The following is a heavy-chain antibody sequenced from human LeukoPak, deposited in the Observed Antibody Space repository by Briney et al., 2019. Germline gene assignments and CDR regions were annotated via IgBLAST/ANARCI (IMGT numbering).Heavy chain of an antibody. D-gene: IGHD2-2*01. CDR1: GYSFTSYW. J-gene: IGHJ5*02. Sequence: GESLKISCKGSGYSFTSYWIGWVRQMPGKGLEWMGIIYPGDSDTRYSPSFQGQVTISADKSISTAYLQWSSLKASDTAMYYCARRTTKYQLRYNWFDPWGQGTLVTVSS. V-gene: IGHV5-51*01. CDR3: ARRTTKYQLRYNWFDP. CDR2: IYPGDSDT.